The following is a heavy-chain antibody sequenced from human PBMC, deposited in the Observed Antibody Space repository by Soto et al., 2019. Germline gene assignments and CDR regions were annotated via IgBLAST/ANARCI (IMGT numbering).Heavy chain of an antibody. J-gene: IGHJ4*02. CDR1: GFNFEYYA. Sequence: GGSLILSCAASGFNFEYYAMHWVRRVPGKGLEWVSGISWEGGSIGYADSVKGRFTISRDNAKNSLYLEMNSLRSEDTAFYYCAKDHDEDFGYDLDYFNYWGQGTLVTVSS. V-gene: IGHV3-9*01. D-gene: IGHD5-12*01. CDR2: ISWEGGSI. CDR3: AKDHDEDFGYDLDYFNY.